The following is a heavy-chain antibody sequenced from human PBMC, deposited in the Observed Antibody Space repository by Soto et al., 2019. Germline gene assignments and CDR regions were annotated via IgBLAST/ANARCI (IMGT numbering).Heavy chain of an antibody. CDR3: AKVRTVTDAGIDY. J-gene: IGHJ4*02. CDR1: GFTFSSYA. D-gene: IGHD4-17*01. V-gene: IGHV3-23*01. CDR2: ISGSGGST. Sequence: EVQLLESGGGLVQPGGSLRLSCAASGFTFSSYAMSWVRQAPGKGLEWVSAISGSGGSTYYADSVKGRFTISRDNSKNTLYLQINSLSAEDTAVYYCAKVRTVTDAGIDYRGQGTLVTVSS.